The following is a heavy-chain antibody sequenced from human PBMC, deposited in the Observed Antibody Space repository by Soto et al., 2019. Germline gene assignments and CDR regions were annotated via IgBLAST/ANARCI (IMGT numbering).Heavy chain of an antibody. CDR1: GFTFSSYA. J-gene: IGHJ4*02. CDR2: ISYDGSNK. CDR3: VRGSQDSYPGSRIFDF. D-gene: IGHD3-10*01. V-gene: IGHV3-30-3*01. Sequence: QVQLVESGGGVVQPGRSLRLSCAASGFTFSSYAMHWVRQAPGKGLEWVAVISYDGSNKYYADSVKGRFTISRDNSKNTLYLQMNSLRAEDTAVYYCVRGSQDSYPGSRIFDFWGRGTLVTVSS.